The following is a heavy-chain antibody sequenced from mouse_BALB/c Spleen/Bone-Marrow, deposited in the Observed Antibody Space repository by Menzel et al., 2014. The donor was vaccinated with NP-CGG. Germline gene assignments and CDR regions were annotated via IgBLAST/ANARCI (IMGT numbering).Heavy chain of an antibody. J-gene: IGHJ4*01. D-gene: IGHD2-1*01. CDR3: ARDESYYGNYGTMDY. CDR2: IWAGGST. V-gene: IGHV2-9*02. Sequence: VKLVESGPGLVAPSQSLSITCTVSGFSLTSYGVHWVRQPPGKGLEWLGVIWAGGSTNYNSALMSRLSISKDSSKSQVFLKMNSLQTDDTAMYYCARDESYYGNYGTMDYWGQGTSVTVSS. CDR1: GFSLTSYG.